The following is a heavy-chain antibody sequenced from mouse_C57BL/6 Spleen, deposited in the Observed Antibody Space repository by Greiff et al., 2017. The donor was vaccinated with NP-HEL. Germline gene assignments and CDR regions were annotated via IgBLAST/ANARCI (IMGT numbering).Heavy chain of an antibody. D-gene: IGHD1-1*01. V-gene: IGHV5-17*01. CDR2: ISSGSSTI. J-gene: IGHJ4*01. Sequence: EVMLVESGGGLVKPGGSLKFSCAASGFTFSDYGMHWVRQAPEKGLEWVAYISSGSSTIYYADTVKGRFTISRDNAKNTLFLQMTSLRSEDTAMYYCASPFYYGSNSYAMDYWGQGTSVTVSS. CDR1: GFTFSDYG. CDR3: ASPFYYGSNSYAMDY.